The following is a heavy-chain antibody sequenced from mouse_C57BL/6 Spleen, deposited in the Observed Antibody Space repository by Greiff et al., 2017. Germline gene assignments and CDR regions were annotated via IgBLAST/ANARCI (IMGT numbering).Heavy chain of an antibody. CDR3: ARDRIYYDYDGGDYAMDY. D-gene: IGHD2-4*01. J-gene: IGHJ4*01. Sequence: QVQLKESGPGLVQPSQSLSITCTVSGFSLTSYGVHWVRQSPGKGLEWLGVIWSGGSTDYNAAFISRLSISKDNSKSQVFFKMNSLQADDTAIYYCARDRIYYDYDGGDYAMDYWGQGTSVTVSS. V-gene: IGHV2-2*01. CDR2: IWSGGST. CDR1: GFSLTSYG.